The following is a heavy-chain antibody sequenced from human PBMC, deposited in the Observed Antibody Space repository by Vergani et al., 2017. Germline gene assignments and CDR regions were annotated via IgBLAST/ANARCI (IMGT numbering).Heavy chain of an antibody. J-gene: IGHJ6*03. CDR2: ISNEGSKK. D-gene: IGHD3-10*01. CDR1: GFSFSSHA. V-gene: IGHV3-30*18. CDR3: AKAGSVTSGSLQYNFYMDV. Sequence: QVQLAESGGGRVQPGRSLRLSCAASGFSFSSHAIHWVRQAPGKGLEWVAVISNEGSKKYYADPVKGRFTISRDNSKNTLDLQMNSLRTQDTAVYYCAKAGSVTSGSLQYNFYMDVWGKGTTVTVS.